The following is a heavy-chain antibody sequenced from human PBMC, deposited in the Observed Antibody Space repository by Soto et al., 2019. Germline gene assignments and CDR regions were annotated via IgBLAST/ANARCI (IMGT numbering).Heavy chain of an antibody. CDR1: GGSFNGYY. CDR2: INDRGSI. Sequence: QVQLQQWGAGPLRPLETLSLTCGVSGGSFNGYYWAWIRQSPGKGLEWIGEINDRGSINYNPSLKSRVSVSVDTSKNHYSLNLRSVTAADTAGYYCARESHDILTGPPWVWYFDLWGRGTLVTVSS. V-gene: IGHV4-34*01. J-gene: IGHJ2*01. CDR3: ARESHDILTGPPWVWYFDL. D-gene: IGHD3-9*01.